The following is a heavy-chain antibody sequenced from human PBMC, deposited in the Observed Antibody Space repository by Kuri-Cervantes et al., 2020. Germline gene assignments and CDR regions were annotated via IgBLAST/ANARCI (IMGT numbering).Heavy chain of an antibody. J-gene: IGHJ6*02. D-gene: IGHD3-22*01. CDR1: GFTFTSAW. Sequence: GESLKISCAGPGFTFTSAWMNWVRQAPGKGLEWVGLIKSKADGGTTDYTASVKGRFTISRDDSTNTLYLQMNSLRAEDTAVYYCARAHYYDSSGYFLNYYGMDVWGQGTTVTVSS. CDR2: IKSKADGGTT. V-gene: IGHV3-15*01. CDR3: ARAHYYDSSGYFLNYYGMDV.